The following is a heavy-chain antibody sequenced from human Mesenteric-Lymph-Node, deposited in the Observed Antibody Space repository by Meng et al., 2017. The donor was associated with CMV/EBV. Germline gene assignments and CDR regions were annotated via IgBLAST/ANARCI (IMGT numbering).Heavy chain of an antibody. CDR1: GGSFSGYY. V-gene: IGHV4-34*01. Sequence: GSLRLSCAVYGGSFSGYYWSWIRQPPGKGLEWIGEINHSGSTNYNPSLKSRVTISVDTSKNQFSLKLSSVTAADTAMYYCARDHCSGGSCYWFDPWGQGTLVTVSS. J-gene: IGHJ5*02. CDR2: INHSGST. CDR3: ARDHCSGGSCYWFDP. D-gene: IGHD2-15*01.